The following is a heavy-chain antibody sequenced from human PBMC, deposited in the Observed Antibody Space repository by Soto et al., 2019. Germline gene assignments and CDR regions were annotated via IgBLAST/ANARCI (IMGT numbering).Heavy chain of an antibody. Sequence: QLQFQESGSGVVRTSETLSLTCTVFGASISYGGFSWSWIRQSPGKGLEWIGYINHFESTYFHPSFKSRLSMSIDRSRNMFSLNLSSVTAADMAVYYCVRGGGYDAFDHWGQGVPVTVSS. CDR1: GASISYGGFS. D-gene: IGHD5-12*01. CDR2: INHFEST. CDR3: VRGGGYDAFDH. V-gene: IGHV4-30-2*06. J-gene: IGHJ4*02.